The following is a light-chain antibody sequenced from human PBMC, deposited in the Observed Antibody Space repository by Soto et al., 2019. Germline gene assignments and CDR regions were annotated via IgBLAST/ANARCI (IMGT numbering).Light chain of an antibody. Sequence: IQMTQSPSYLSASVGDRFTITCRASQGIRNALGWYQQKPGKAPKRLIYAASSLQSGVPSRFSGSGSGTEFTLTISSQQPEDFATYYCQQASSFPPTFGQGTRLE. J-gene: IGKJ5*01. V-gene: IGKV1-17*01. CDR3: QQASSFPPT. CDR1: QGIRNA. CDR2: AAS.